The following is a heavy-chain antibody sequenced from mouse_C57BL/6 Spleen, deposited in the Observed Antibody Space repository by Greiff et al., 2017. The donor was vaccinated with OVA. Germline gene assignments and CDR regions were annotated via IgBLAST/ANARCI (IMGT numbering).Heavy chain of an antibody. CDR2: INPSSGYT. CDR3: ARSWGDYAMDY. CDR1: GYTFTSYT. V-gene: IGHV1-4*01. Sequence: QVQLQQSGAELARPGASVKMSCKASGYTFTSYTMHWVKQRPGQGLEWIGYINPSSGYTKYNQKFKDKDTLTAYKSSSTAYMQLSSRTSEDSAVYYCARSWGDYAMDYWGQGTSVTVSS. J-gene: IGHJ4*01. D-gene: IGHD4-1*01.